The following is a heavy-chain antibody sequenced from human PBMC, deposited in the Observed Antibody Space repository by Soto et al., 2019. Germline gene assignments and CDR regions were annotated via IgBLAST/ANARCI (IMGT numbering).Heavy chain of an antibody. J-gene: IGHJ4*02. Sequence: SETLCLTCAVSGETVREYYWSWIRQPPGEGLEWIGHVYYTGSTNYNPSLKSRVSISQDTSKNRFSLTLRSVTAADTAVYYCASNRQDRFAYWGQPTLVPGSS. D-gene: IGHD3-16*02. V-gene: IGHV4-59*02. CDR1: GETVREYY. CDR2: VYYTGST. CDR3: ASNRQDRFAY.